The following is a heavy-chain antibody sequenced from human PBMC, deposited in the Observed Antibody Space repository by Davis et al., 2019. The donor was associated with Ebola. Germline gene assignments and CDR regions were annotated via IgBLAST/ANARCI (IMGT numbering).Heavy chain of an antibody. CDR1: GFTFTRSA. Sequence: SVKVSCKASGFTFTRSAVQWVRQARGQCLEWIGWVVVGSGNTNYTHQFQDRVTISRDMSTSTAYMELSSLRSEDTAVYFCAAASLYYYYYMDVWGKGTTVTASS. CDR3: AAASLYYYYYMDV. J-gene: IGHJ6*03. V-gene: IGHV1-58*01. CDR2: VVVGSGNT. D-gene: IGHD2-2*01.